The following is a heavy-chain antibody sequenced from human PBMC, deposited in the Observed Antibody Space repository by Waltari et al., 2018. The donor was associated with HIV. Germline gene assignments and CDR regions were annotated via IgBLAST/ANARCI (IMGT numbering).Heavy chain of an antibody. D-gene: IGHD6-19*01. CDR3: AREGRYSSGSDAFDI. J-gene: IGHJ3*02. CDR1: AYNFTVYT. CDR2: VNPNTGAT. Sequence: QVQLVQSGAEVKKPGASVKVSCKASAYNFTVYTIHWVRQAPGQGLEWMGWVNPNTGATNYAQKFQGRVAMTRDTSFITAYMELSSLRSDDTAVYYCAREGRYSSGSDAFDIWGQGTMVTVS. V-gene: IGHV1-2*02.